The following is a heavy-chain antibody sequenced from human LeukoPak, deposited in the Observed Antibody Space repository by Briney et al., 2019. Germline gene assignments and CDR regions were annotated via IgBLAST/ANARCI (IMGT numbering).Heavy chain of an antibody. CDR1: GLTFSGYA. Sequence: PGGSLRLSCAVSGLTFSGYAMSWVRQAPGKGLEWVSAISGSGGSTYYADSVKGRFTISRDNSKNTLYLQMNSLRAEDTAVYYCAKVWLQFYGDYWGQGTLVTVSS. D-gene: IGHD5-24*01. CDR3: AKVWLQFYGDY. J-gene: IGHJ4*02. CDR2: ISGSGGST. V-gene: IGHV3-23*01.